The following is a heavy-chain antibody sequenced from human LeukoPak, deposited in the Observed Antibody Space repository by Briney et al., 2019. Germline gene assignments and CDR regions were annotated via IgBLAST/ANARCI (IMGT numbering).Heavy chain of an antibody. CDR1: GFSLSTNGVG. Sequence: SGPTLVNPTQTLTLTCTFSGFSLSTNGVGVGWIRQPPGKALEWLALIYWNDDKRYSPSLKSRLTITKDTSKNQVALTMTNMDPVDTATYYCAHCSGTSCLGPADYWGQGTLVTVSS. V-gene: IGHV2-5*01. CDR3: AHCSGTSCLGPADY. J-gene: IGHJ4*02. D-gene: IGHD2-2*01. CDR2: IYWNDDK.